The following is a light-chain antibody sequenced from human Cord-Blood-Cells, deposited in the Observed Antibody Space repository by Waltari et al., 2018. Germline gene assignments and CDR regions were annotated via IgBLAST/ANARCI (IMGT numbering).Light chain of an antibody. J-gene: IGKJ4*01. CDR2: AAS. V-gene: IGKV1-39*01. CDR3: QQSYSTHALT. Sequence: DIQMNQPPSSLSASVGDRVTITCRASQSISSYLNWYQQKQGKAPKLLIYAASSLQSGVPSRFSGSGSGTDFTLTISSLQPEDFATYYCQQSYSTHALTFGGGTKVEIK. CDR1: QSISSY.